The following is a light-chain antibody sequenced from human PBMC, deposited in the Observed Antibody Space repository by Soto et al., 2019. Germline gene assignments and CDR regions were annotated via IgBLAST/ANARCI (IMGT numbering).Light chain of an antibody. V-gene: IGKV1-17*01. CDR2: DAS. J-gene: IGKJ4*01. Sequence: DIQMTQSPSTLSASVGDRVTITCRASQSISSYLNWYQQKPGKAPKCLIFDASSLQSGVPSRFSGSGSGTEFTLTISSLQAEDFATYYCLQHNTYPLTFGGGTKVDIK. CDR3: LQHNTYPLT. CDR1: QSISSY.